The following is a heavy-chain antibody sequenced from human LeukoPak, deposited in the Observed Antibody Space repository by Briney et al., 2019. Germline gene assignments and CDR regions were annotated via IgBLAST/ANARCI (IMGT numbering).Heavy chain of an antibody. CDR2: IYYSGST. CDR1: GGSISSGGYY. CDR3: ASHPTNCSGGSCYSHSWFDP. V-gene: IGHV4-31*03. Sequence: SETLSLTCTVSGGSISSGGYYWSWIRQHPGKGLEWIGYIYYSGSTYYNPSLKSRVTISVDTSKNQFSLKLSSVTAADTAVYYCASHPTNCSGGSCYSHSWFDPWGQGTLVTVSS. D-gene: IGHD2-15*01. J-gene: IGHJ5*02.